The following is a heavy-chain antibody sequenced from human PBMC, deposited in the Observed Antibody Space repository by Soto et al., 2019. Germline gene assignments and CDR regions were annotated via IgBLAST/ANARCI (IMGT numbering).Heavy chain of an antibody. CDR3: AKDKSGRDYGDPYGMDV. Sequence: PGGSLRLSCAASGFTFSSYGMHWVRQAPGKGLEWVAAISYDGSNKYYADSVKGRFTISRDNSKNTLYLQMSSLRAEDTAVYYCAKDKSGRDYGDPYGMDVWGQGTTVTVSS. D-gene: IGHD4-17*01. CDR2: ISYDGSNK. V-gene: IGHV3-30*18. CDR1: GFTFSSYG. J-gene: IGHJ6*02.